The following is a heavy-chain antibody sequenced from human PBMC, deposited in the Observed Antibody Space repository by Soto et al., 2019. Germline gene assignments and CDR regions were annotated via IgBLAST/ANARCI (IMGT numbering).Heavy chain of an antibody. CDR3: ARHTYYYDSSGYVNWFDP. Sequence: PSETLSLTCTVSGGSISSSSYYWGWIRQPPGKGLEWIGSIYYSGSTYYNPSLKSRVTISVDTSKNQFSLKLSSVTAADTAVYYCARHTYYYDSSGYVNWFDPWGQGTLVTVSS. CDR2: IYYSGST. J-gene: IGHJ5*02. V-gene: IGHV4-39*01. D-gene: IGHD3-22*01. CDR1: GGSISSSSYY.